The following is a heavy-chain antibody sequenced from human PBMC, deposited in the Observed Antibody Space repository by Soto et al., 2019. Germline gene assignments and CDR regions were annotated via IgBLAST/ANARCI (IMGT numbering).Heavy chain of an antibody. CDR1: GFTFSSHA. V-gene: IGHV3-23*01. CDR3: AKGSASDAWRPFAS. CDR2: ISGGGDSA. J-gene: IGHJ4*02. D-gene: IGHD2-2*01. Sequence: GGSLRLSCAASGFTFSSHAMTWVRQAPGKGLEWVLSISGGGDSAHYAGSVKGRFTISRDNSKNTLYLQMNSLRAEDTAVYYCAKGSASDAWRPFASWGQGTLVTVSS.